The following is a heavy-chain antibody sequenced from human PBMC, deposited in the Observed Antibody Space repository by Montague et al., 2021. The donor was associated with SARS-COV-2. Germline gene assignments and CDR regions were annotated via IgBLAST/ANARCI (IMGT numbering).Heavy chain of an antibody. D-gene: IGHD3-16*01. V-gene: IGHV4-31*03. CDR3: ASFMIQAVPNY. Sequence: TLSLTCTVSGASISSGGYYWSWIRQHPGKGPEWIGYIFHSGTTYYSPSLESRVTMSVDTSENQFSLKLASVTAADTAVYYCASFMIQAVPNYWGQGTLVTVSS. CDR2: IFHSGTT. J-gene: IGHJ4*02. CDR1: GASISSGGYY.